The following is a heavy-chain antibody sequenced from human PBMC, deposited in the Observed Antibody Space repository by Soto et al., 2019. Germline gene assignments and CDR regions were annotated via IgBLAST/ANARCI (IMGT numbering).Heavy chain of an antibody. CDR1: GYTFTSYG. CDR2: ISAYNGNT. V-gene: IGHV1-18*01. Sequence: QVQLVQSGAEVKKPGASVKVSCKASGYTFTSYGISWVRQAPGQGLEWMGWISAYNGNTNYAQKLQGRVTMTTDTTRTPANMELGALGSGEAAGYYWGGDGNYHGSGYRSDFASWGQGPLVTVSS. J-gene: IGHJ4*02. D-gene: IGHD3-3*01. CDR3: GGDGNYHGSGYRSDFAS.